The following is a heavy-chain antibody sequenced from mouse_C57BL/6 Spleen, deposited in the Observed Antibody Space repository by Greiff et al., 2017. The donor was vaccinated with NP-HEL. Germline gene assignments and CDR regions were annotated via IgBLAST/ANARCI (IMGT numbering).Heavy chain of an antibody. J-gene: IGHJ2*01. D-gene: IGHD2-1*01. Sequence: EVKLEESGPGLVKPSQSLSLTCSVTGYSITSGYFWYGIRKLPGNNLEWGGYISYDGSNNYNPSLKNPISLTRDKSKNQFFLKLNSVTTEDTATYYCARHYYGNTFDYWGQGTTLTVSS. CDR2: ISYDGSN. V-gene: IGHV3-6*01. CDR3: ARHYYGNTFDY. CDR1: GYSITSGYF.